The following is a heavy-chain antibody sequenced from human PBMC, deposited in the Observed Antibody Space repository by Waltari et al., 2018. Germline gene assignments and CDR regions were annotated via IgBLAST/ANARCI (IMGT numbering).Heavy chain of an antibody. CDR2: ISRTSRDI. J-gene: IGHJ6*02. V-gene: IGHV3-21*02. CDR3: AGGYSSYYGMDV. Sequence: EVQLVESGGGLVKPGGSLRLSCAASGFTFNTYTMNWVRQAPGKGLEWVSSISRTSRDIYYEDSVKGRFTISRDNAKSSLYLQLNSLRAEDTAVYYCAGGYSSYYGMDVWGQGTTVTVSS. D-gene: IGHD6-13*01. CDR1: GFTFNTYT.